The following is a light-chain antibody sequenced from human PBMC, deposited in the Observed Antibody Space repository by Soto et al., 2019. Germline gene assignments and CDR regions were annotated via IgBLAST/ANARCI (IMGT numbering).Light chain of an antibody. Sequence: EIVLTQSPGTLSLSPGERATLSCRASQSVSNNYLAWYQQKPGQAPRLLIYGASNRATGTPDRFSGSGSGTEFTLTISSLQPDDFATYYCQQYNSYPLTFGGGTKVDIK. J-gene: IGKJ4*01. CDR2: GAS. CDR3: QQYNSYPLT. CDR1: QSVSNNY. V-gene: IGKV3-20*01.